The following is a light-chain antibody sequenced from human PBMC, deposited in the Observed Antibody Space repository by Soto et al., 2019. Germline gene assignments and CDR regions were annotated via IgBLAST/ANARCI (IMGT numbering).Light chain of an antibody. CDR1: QNVNNY. CDR2: GAS. CDR3: QQTYSSYT. J-gene: IGKJ2*01. V-gene: IGKV1-39*01. Sequence: DIQMTQSPSSLSASVADRVTITCRAGQNVNNYVNWYQQKPGKAPKLLIYGASSLQSGVPSRFSGRGSGTDFTLIISSVQPEDSATYYCQQTYSSYTFGQGTKLEIK.